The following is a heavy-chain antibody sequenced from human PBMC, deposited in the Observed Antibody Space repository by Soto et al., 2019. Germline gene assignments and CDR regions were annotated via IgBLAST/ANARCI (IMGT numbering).Heavy chain of an antibody. J-gene: IGHJ6*02. CDR2: FDPEDGET. V-gene: IGHV1-24*01. D-gene: IGHD1-7*01. CDR3: ATDGELELRSVDYYYGMDV. CDR1: GYTLTELS. Sequence: ASVKVSCKVSGYTLTELSMHWVRQAPGKGLEWMGGFDPEDGETIYAQKFQGRVTMTEDTSTDTAYMELSSLRSEDTAVYYCATDGELELRSVDYYYGMDVWGQGTTVTVS.